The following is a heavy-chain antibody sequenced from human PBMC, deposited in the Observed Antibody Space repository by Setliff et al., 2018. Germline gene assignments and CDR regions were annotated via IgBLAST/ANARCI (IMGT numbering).Heavy chain of an antibody. J-gene: IGHJ3*02. CDR2: ISGYNGYT. CDR3: VRDRAAIVVGPPTAAFDI. D-gene: IGHD2-2*01. Sequence: RASVKVSCKAFGYTFAKYGTSWVRQAPGQGLEWMGWISGYNGYTVYAQKLQGRVTLTTDTSTGTAYMEVRSLRSDDTAQCYCVRDRAAIVVGPPTAAFDIWGQGTMVTVSS. V-gene: IGHV1-18*01. CDR1: GYTFAKYG.